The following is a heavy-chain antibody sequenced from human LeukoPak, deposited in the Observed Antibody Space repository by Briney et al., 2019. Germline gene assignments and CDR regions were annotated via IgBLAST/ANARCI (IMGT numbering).Heavy chain of an antibody. J-gene: IGHJ6*02. D-gene: IGHD6-19*01. V-gene: IGHV3-64*02. CDR3: GRERLASVDV. CDR1: GLNFSTYA. CDR2: ISSNGIST. Sequence: GGSLRLSCAPSGLNFSTYAMHWVRQAPGKGLEYVSAISSNGISTYYAESVKGRFTISRDNSKNTLYLQMGSLRPEDMAVYYCGRERLASVDVWGHGTTVTVTS.